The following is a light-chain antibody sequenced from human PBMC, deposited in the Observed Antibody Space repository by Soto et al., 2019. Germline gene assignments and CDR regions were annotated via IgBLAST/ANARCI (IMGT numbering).Light chain of an antibody. Sequence: DIQMTQSPSAMSASVGDRVTITCRASQDIYNYFAWFQQKPGKVPERLIYAASSLQSGVPSRFSGSGIGTEFTLTISSLQPEDFATYYCLQYHTYPWTFGQGTKVE. J-gene: IGKJ1*01. CDR2: AAS. CDR3: LQYHTYPWT. V-gene: IGKV1-17*03. CDR1: QDIYNY.